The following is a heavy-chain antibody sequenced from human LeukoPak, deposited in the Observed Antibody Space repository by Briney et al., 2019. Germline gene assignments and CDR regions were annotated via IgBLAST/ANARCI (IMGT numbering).Heavy chain of an antibody. CDR3: ARVRAVAGTEVLYYFDY. V-gene: IGHV3-74*01. J-gene: IGHJ4*02. CDR2: ISSDESRT. D-gene: IGHD6-19*01. CDR1: GFIFGDFA. Sequence: GGSLRLSCAASGFIFGDFAMDWVRQAPGKGLVWVSRISSDESRTNYADSVKGRFTISRDNAKNTVYLQMNSLRAEDTAVYYCARVRAVAGTEVLYYFDYWGQGTLVTVSS.